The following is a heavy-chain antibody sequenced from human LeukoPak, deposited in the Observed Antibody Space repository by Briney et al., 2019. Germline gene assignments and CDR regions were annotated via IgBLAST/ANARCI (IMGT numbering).Heavy chain of an antibody. CDR3: ARILEWLRISPLDY. J-gene: IGHJ4*02. CDR1: GYTFTNYG. CDR2: ISAYNGNT. Sequence: ASVTVSCKASGYTFTNYGISWVRQAPGQGLEWMGWISAYNGNTNYAQKLQGRVTMTTDTSTSTAYMELRSLRSDDTAVYYCARILEWLRISPLDYWGQGTLVTVSS. D-gene: IGHD5-12*01. V-gene: IGHV1-18*01.